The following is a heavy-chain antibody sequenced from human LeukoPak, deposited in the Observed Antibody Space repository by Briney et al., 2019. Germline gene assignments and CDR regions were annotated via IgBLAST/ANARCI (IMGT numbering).Heavy chain of an antibody. J-gene: IGHJ4*02. D-gene: IGHD5-12*01. CDR2: IYYSGST. CDR1: GASISTYY. CDR3: ARDRYGYDSNFDY. V-gene: IGHV4-59*01. Sequence: SETLSLTCTVSGASISTYYWSWIRQPPGKGLEWIGYIYYSGSTNYNPSLKSRVTISLDTSMNQFSLKLNSVTAADTAVYYCARDRYGYDSNFDYWGQGTLVTVSS.